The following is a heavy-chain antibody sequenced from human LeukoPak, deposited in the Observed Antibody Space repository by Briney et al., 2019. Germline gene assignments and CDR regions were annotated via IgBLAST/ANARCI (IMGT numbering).Heavy chain of an antibody. CDR2: IYYSGST. CDR1: GGSISSSSYY. V-gene: IGHV4-39*07. D-gene: IGHD6-13*01. Sequence: PSETLSLTCTVSGGSISSSSYYWGWIRQPPGKGLEWIGSIYYSGSTYYNPSLKSRVTISVDTSKNQFSMKLSSVTAADTAVYYCARGALGAAEFPYDAFDIWGQGTMVTVSS. J-gene: IGHJ3*02. CDR3: ARGALGAAEFPYDAFDI.